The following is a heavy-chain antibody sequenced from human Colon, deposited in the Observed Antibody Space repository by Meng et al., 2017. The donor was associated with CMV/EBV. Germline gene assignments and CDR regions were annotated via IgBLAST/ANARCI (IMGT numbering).Heavy chain of an antibody. J-gene: IGHJ4*02. CDR1: GVSISGRNFS. Sequence: SETLSLTCAVSGVSISGRNFSWGWIRQSPGRGRAWIGSIPDTGHTDRNPSLWGLGSMAGDTSKNQCSLTLTSVTAADTSREYGARPSDNGWYYFDSWGQGTLVTVSS. D-gene: IGHD6-19*01. CDR3: ARPSDNGWYYFDS. V-gene: IGHV4-39*01. CDR2: IPDTGHT.